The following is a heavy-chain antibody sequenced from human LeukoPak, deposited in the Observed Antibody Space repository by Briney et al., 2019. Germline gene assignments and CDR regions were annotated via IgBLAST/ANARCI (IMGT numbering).Heavy chain of an antibody. CDR2: INHSGST. CDR3: ARGFKQWLVQRGAWFDP. V-gene: IGHV4-34*01. J-gene: IGHJ5*02. CDR1: GGSFSGYY. Sequence: SETLSLTCAVYGGSFSGYYWSWIRQPPGKGLEWIGEINHSGSTNYNPSLKSRVTISVDTSKNQFSLKLSSVTAADTAVYYCARGFKQWLVQRGAWFDPWGQGTLVTVSS. D-gene: IGHD6-19*01.